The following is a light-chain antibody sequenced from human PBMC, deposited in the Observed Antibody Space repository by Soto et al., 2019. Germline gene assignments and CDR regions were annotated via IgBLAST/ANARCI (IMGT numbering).Light chain of an antibody. CDR1: SSDVGGYNY. CDR2: DVS. J-gene: IGLJ1*01. Sequence: CVLPQPASVSGAPGQAITISCTGTSSDVGGYNYVSWYQQHPGKAPKLMIYDVSNRPSGVSNRFSGSKSGNTASLTISGLQAEDEADYYCSSYTSSSTLAVFGTGTKVTVL. V-gene: IGLV2-14*01. CDR3: SSYTSSSTLAV.